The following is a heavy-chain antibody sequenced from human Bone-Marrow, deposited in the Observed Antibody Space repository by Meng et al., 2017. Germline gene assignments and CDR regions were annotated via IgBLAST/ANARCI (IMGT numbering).Heavy chain of an antibody. D-gene: IGHD6-13*01. J-gene: IGHJ4*02. Sequence: ASAKVSCKASGYTFTSYDINWVRQATGQGLEWMGWMNPNSGNTGYAQKFQGRVTMTRNTSISTAYMELSSLRSEDTAVYYCARGQKWEQLFRYWGQGTLVTVSS. CDR3: ARGQKWEQLFRY. V-gene: IGHV1-8*01. CDR1: GYTFTSYD. CDR2: MNPNSGNT.